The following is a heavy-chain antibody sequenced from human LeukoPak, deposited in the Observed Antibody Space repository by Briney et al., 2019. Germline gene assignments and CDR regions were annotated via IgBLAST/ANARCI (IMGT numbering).Heavy chain of an antibody. D-gene: IGHD2-15*01. CDR2: ISGSGGST. Sequence: GRSLRLSCAASGFTFSSYAMHWVRQAPGKGLEWVSAISGSGGSTYYADSVKGRFTISRDNSKNTLYLQMYSLRAEDTAVYYCAKAGGGSCSGGSCPNWFDPWGQGTLVTVSS. J-gene: IGHJ5*02. V-gene: IGHV3-23*01. CDR3: AKAGGGSCSGGSCPNWFDP. CDR1: GFTFSSYA.